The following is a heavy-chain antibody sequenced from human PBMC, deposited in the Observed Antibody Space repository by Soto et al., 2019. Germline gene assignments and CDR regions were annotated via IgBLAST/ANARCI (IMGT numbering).Heavy chain of an antibody. CDR1: GYTFTSYG. D-gene: IGHD1-26*01. Sequence: GASVEVSCKASGYTFTSYGISWVRQAPGQGLEWMGWISAYNGNTNYAQKLQGRVTMTTDTSTSTAYMELRSLRSDDTAVYYCARDSGSYSNYYYYYGMDVWGQGTTVTVSS. CDR2: ISAYNGNT. CDR3: ARDSGSYSNYYYYYGMDV. V-gene: IGHV1-18*01. J-gene: IGHJ6*02.